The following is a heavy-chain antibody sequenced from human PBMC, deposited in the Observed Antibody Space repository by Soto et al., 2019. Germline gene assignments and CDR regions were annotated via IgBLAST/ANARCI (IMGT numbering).Heavy chain of an antibody. Sequence: QVQLVESGGGVVQPGRSLRLSCAASGFTFSSYGMHWVRQAPGKGLEWVAVISYDGSNKYYADSVKCRFTISRDNSENTLYLQMNSLRAEDTAVYYCAKDQWEYNYDSSGYRSSYYYGMDVWGQGTTVTVSS. CDR3: AKDQWEYNYDSSGYRSSYYYGMDV. CDR2: ISYDGSNK. V-gene: IGHV3-30*18. D-gene: IGHD3-22*01. CDR1: GFTFSSYG. J-gene: IGHJ6*02.